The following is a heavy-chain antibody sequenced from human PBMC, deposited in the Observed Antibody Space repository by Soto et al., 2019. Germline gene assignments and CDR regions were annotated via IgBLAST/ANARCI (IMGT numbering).Heavy chain of an antibody. CDR1: GYPFIKYG. D-gene: IGHD5-12*01. V-gene: IGHV1-18*04. CDR3: ATSYDSGFDP. J-gene: IGHJ5*02. CDR2: IKVDSGYT. Sequence: QLQLVQSAAEVKKPGASVRVSCKAYGYPFIKYGISWIRQAPEQGLEWMGWIKVDSGYTNYAQKFQGRATMTADTSSDTAFMELRSLRLDDTVVYFCATSYDSGFDPWGQGTLVSVSS.